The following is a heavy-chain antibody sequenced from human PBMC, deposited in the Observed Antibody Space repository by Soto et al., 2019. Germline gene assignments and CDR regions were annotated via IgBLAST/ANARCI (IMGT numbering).Heavy chain of an antibody. CDR1: GFTFNIYA. V-gene: IGHV3-23*01. D-gene: IGHD1-1*01. CDR3: AKDWTL. CDR2: ISGSGSST. J-gene: IGHJ1*01. Sequence: PGGSLRLSCAASGFTFNIYAMGWARQAPGKGLEWVSGISGSGSSTYYADSVKGRFTISRDNSKNTLYLQMNSLRAEDTAAYYCAKDWTLWGQGTLVTVSS.